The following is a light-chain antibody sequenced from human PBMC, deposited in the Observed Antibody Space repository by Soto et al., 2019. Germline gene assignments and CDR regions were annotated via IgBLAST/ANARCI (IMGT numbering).Light chain of an antibody. Sequence: EIVLTQSPSTLSLSPGERATLSCRASQSVSNFLAWYQQKPGQAPRLLIYDASSRASGIPARFSGSGAGTEFPLTGSSLEPEDFAVYYWQQRSILTTFGQGTRVDIK. CDR3: QQRSILTT. CDR2: DAS. CDR1: QSVSNF. J-gene: IGKJ5*01. V-gene: IGKV3-11*01.